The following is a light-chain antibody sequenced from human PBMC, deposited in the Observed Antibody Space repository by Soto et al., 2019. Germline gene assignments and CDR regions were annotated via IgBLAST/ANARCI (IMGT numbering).Light chain of an antibody. V-gene: IGKV1-9*01. CDR3: QQLNSYPPT. CDR2: AAS. J-gene: IGKJ2*01. Sequence: IQLTQSPSSLSASVGDRVTITCRASQGISSYLAWYQQKPGKAPNFLIYAASTMQGGVPSRFSGSGSVTDFTLTISSLQPEDFATYFCQQLNSYPPTFGQGTELEIK. CDR1: QGISSY.